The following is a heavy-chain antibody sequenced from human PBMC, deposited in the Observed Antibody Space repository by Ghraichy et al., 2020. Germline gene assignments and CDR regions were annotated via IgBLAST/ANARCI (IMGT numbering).Heavy chain of an antibody. J-gene: IGHJ6*02. CDR1: GGTFSSYA. CDR3: ARYCSGGSCYSSYYYGMDV. Sequence: SVKVSCKASGGTFSSYAISWVRQAPGHGLEWMGGIIPIFGTANYAQKFQGRVTITADKSTSTAYMELSSLSSEDTAVYYCARYCSGGSCYSSYYYGMDVWGQGTTVTVSS. CDR2: IIPIFGTA. D-gene: IGHD2-15*01. V-gene: IGHV1-69*06.